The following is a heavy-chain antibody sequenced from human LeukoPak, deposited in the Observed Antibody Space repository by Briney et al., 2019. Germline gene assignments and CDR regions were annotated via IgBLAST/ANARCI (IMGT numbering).Heavy chain of an antibody. V-gene: IGHV1-8*03. Sequence: ASVKVSCKASGYTFTSYDINWVRQATGHGLEWMGWMHPNSGKTGYAQKFQGRVTNTRNTSISTAYMELSSLRSEDTAVYYCARGVAVRRLLLYCSGGSCYSHYMDVWGKGTTVTVSS. CDR1: GYTFTSYD. CDR2: MHPNSGKT. J-gene: IGHJ6*03. D-gene: IGHD2-15*01. CDR3: ARGVAVRRLLLYCSGGSCYSHYMDV.